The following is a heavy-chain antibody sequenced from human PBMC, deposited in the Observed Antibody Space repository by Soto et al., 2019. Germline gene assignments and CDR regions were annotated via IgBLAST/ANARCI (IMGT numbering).Heavy chain of an antibody. V-gene: IGHV3-30-3*01. D-gene: IGHD6-13*01. CDR3: ARTAGGRVRGALDI. J-gene: IGHJ3*02. CDR1: GFTFSSYG. Sequence: QVQLEESGGGVVQPGTSLRLSCVASGFTFSSYGMHWVRQAPGKGLERVAVIPNTENKKYYADSVKGRFTISRDNSQNTLFLQMDSLMSEDTAVYYCARTAGGRVRGALDIWGQVTMVTVS. CDR2: IPNTENKK.